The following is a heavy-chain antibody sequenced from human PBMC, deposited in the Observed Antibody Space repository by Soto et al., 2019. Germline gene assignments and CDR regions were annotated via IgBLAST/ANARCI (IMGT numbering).Heavy chain of an antibody. Sequence: QVQLVQSGAEVKKPGSSVKVSCEASGGTFSSYAISWVRQAPGQGLEWMGGIIPIFGTANYSQKFQGRVTIIADESTTTAYMRLSSLRSEATVVYYCATRAMQQLVQWDFEYWGQGTMVTVSS. V-gene: IGHV1-69*01. CDR1: GGTFSSYA. D-gene: IGHD6-13*01. CDR2: IIPIFGTA. J-gene: IGHJ4*02. CDR3: ATRAMQQLVQWDFEY.